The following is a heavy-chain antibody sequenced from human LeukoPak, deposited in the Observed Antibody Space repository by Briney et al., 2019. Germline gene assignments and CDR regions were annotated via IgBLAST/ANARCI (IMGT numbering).Heavy chain of an antibody. Sequence: GGSLRLSCAASGFTFSSYSMNWVRQAPGKGLEWVSSISSSSSYLYYADSVKGRFTIPRDNAKNSLYLQMNSLRAEDTAVYYCARDPTAYSGYDRLDYWGQGTLVTVSS. J-gene: IGHJ4*02. CDR1: GFTFSSYS. D-gene: IGHD5-12*01. CDR3: ARDPTAYSGYDRLDY. V-gene: IGHV3-21*01. CDR2: ISSSSSYL.